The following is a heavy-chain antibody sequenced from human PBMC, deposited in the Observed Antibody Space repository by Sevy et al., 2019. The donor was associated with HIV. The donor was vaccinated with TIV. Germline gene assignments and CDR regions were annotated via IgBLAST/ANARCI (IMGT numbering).Heavy chain of an antibody. CDR2: IKRDGSEK. J-gene: IGHJ6*02. D-gene: IGHD2-2*01. Sequence: GGSLRLSCAASGFSFSNYWMSWVRQAPGEGLEWVANIKRDGSEKYYVASVKGRFTISRDNAKTSLFLQMNSLRGEDTAVYYCARDCSSASCLWGMDVWGQGTTVTVSS. V-gene: IGHV3-7*03. CDR1: GFSFSNYW. CDR3: ARDCSSASCLWGMDV.